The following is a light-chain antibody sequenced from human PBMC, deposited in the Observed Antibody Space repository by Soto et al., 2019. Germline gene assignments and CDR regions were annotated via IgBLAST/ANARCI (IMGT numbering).Light chain of an antibody. Sequence: IVLAKYRCAVSLAGEESTTRCWTYSQSVSSSYLAWYQQKPGQAPRLLIYGASSRATGIPDRFSGSGSWTNFTLTISRLEPEDFAVYYCQQYGSLSWTFGQGTKVDIK. CDR2: GAS. J-gene: IGKJ1*01. V-gene: IGKV3-20*01. CDR3: QQYGSLSWT. CDR1: QSVSSSY.